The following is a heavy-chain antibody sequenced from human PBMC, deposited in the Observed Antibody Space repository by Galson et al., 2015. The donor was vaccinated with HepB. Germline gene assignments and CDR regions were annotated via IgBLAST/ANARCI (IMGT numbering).Heavy chain of an antibody. CDR3: AKYGGTGWWIDY. D-gene: IGHD6-19*01. CDR1: GFTFSDYG. CDR2: IRYDGSNK. Sequence: LRLSCAASGFTFSDYGMHWVRQAPGKGLEWVSFIRYDGSNKYYADSVKGRFTISRDNSKNTLYLQMNSLRAEDTAVYFCAKYGGTGWWIDYWGQGILVTVSS. V-gene: IGHV3-30*02. J-gene: IGHJ4*02.